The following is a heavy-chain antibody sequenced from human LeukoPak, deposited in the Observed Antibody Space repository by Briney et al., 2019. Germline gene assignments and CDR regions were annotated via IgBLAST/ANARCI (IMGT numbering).Heavy chain of an antibody. Sequence: GGSLRLSCAASGFTFSSYEMNWVRQAPGKGLEWVSYISSSGSTIYYADSVKGRFTISRDNAKNSLYLQMNSLRAEDTAVYYCAKDQGNVWGFLNFGFWGQGALVTVSS. CDR2: ISSSGSTI. CDR3: AKDQGNVWGFLNFGF. CDR1: GFTFSSYE. D-gene: IGHD4/OR15-4a*01. J-gene: IGHJ4*02. V-gene: IGHV3-48*03.